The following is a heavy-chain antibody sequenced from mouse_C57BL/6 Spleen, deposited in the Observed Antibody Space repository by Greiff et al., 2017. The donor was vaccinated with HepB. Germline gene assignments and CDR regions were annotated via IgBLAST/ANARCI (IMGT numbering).Heavy chain of an antibody. CDR2: IDPSDSET. D-gene: IGHD1-2*01. CDR1: GYTFTSYW. CDR3: ARHYYGAMDY. J-gene: IGHJ4*01. V-gene: IGHV1-52*01. Sequence: QVQLQQPGAELVRPGSSVKLSCKASGYTFTSYWMHWVKQRPIQGLEWIGNIDPSDSETHYNQKFKDKATLTVDKSSSTAYMQLSSLTSEDSAVYDCARHYYGAMDYWGQGTSVTVSS.